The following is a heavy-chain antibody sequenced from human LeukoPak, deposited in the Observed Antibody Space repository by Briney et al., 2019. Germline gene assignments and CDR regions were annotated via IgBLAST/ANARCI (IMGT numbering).Heavy chain of an antibody. CDR2: ISSSSSYI. CDR1: GFTFSSYS. CDR3: AGVSGDFDAFDI. Sequence: GGSLRLSCAASGFTFSSYSMNWVRQAPGKGLEWVSSISSSSSYIYYADSVKGRFTISRDNAKNSLYLQMNSLRAEDTAVYYCAGVSGDFDAFDIWGQGTMVTVSS. D-gene: IGHD4-17*01. J-gene: IGHJ3*02. V-gene: IGHV3-21*01.